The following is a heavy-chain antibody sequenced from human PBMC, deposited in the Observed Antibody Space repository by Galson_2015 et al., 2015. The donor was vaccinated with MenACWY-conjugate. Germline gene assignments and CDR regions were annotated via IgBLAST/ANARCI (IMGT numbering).Heavy chain of an antibody. CDR1: GYTFTSYG. D-gene: IGHD3-9*01. CDR3: ARGRRLVILRSLNYFDY. Sequence: SVKVSCKASGYTFTSYGISWVRQAPGQGLEWMGWISAYNGNTNYAQKLQGRVTMTTDTSTRIAYMELRSLRSDDTAVYYCARGRRLVILRSLNYFDYWGQGTLVTVSS. J-gene: IGHJ4*02. CDR2: ISAYNGNT. V-gene: IGHV1-18*01.